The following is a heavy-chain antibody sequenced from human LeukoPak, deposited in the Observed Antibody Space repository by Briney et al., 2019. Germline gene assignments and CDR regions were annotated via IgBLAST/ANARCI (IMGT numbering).Heavy chain of an antibody. D-gene: IGHD3-10*01. V-gene: IGHV3-48*04. CDR3: ARDGQSGGLYYFDY. CDR1: GFTFSSYS. CDR2: ISSSSSTI. J-gene: IGHJ4*02. Sequence: GESLRLSCAASGFTFSSYSMNWVRQAPGKGLEWVSYISSSSSTIYYADSVKGRFTISRDNAKNSLYLQMNSLRAEDTAVYYCARDGQSGGLYYFDYWGQGTLVTVSS.